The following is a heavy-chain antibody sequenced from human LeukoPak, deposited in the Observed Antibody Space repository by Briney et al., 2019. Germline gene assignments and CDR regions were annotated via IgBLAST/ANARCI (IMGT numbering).Heavy chain of an antibody. D-gene: IGHD2-21*01. J-gene: IGHJ4*02. CDR2: IYYSGST. V-gene: IGHV4-59*08. Sequence: KPSETLSLTCTVSGGSISSYYWNWIRQPPGKGLEWMGYIYYSGSTNYNPSLKSRVTISVDTSKNQFSLRVSSVTAADTAVYYCARHLNNCGDDCYIFDYWGQGTLVTVSS. CDR1: GGSISSYY. CDR3: ARHLNNCGDDCYIFDY.